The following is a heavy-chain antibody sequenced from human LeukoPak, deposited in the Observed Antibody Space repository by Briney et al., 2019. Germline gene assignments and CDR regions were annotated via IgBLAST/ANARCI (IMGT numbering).Heavy chain of an antibody. J-gene: IGHJ6*03. CDR2: IRVSAYRT. CDR1: RFTFSNYA. Sequence: GGSLRLSCAASRFTFSNYAMSWVRQAPGKGLEWVSSIRVSAYRTYYADSVKGRFTISRDNSKNALYLQMNSLRAEDTAVYYCAKEQSSSPYYYYYYMDVWGKGTTVTVSS. D-gene: IGHD6-6*01. CDR3: AKEQSSSPYYYYYYMDV. V-gene: IGHV3-23*01.